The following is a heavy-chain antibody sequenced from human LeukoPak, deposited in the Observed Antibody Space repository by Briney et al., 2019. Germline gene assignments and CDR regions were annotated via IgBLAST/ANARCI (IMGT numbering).Heavy chain of an antibody. Sequence: PSETLSLTCTVSGVSIYSHDWSWIRQSPGKGLEWLGYSHYSGDTRYNPSLKNRVTISLDTSKNQFSLRLSSVTAADTAVYFCAKGEYSRTSYYHYYTDVWGKGTTVTVSS. CDR3: AKGEYSRTSYYHYYTDV. CDR1: GVSIYSHD. CDR2: SHYSGDT. D-gene: IGHD6-6*01. J-gene: IGHJ6*03. V-gene: IGHV4-59*11.